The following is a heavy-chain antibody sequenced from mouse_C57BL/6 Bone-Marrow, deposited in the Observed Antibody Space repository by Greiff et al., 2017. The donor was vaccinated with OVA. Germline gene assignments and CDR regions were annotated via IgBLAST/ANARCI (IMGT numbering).Heavy chain of an antibody. Sequence: EVQVVESGGGLVKPGGSLKLSCAASGFTFSDYGMHWVRQAPEKGLEWVAYISSGSSTIYYADTVKGRFTISRDNAKNTLFLQMTSLRSEDTAMYYCARPPSTVVAPHYYAMDYWGQGTSVTVSS. J-gene: IGHJ4*01. D-gene: IGHD1-1*01. CDR2: ISSGSSTI. CDR3: ARPPSTVVAPHYYAMDY. CDR1: GFTFSDYG. V-gene: IGHV5-17*01.